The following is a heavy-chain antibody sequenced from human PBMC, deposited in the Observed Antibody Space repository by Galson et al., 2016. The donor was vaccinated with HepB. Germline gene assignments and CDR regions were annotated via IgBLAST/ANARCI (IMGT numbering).Heavy chain of an antibody. Sequence: SLRLSCAASGFTFTSHWMHWVRQAPGKGLVWVSRINSDGSSTKYADSVKGRFTISRDNAKNTLYLQMNSLTVEDTAVYYCTRDEIRGVIRFDHWDQGTLVAVSS. CDR3: TRDEIRGVIRFDH. J-gene: IGHJ4*02. D-gene: IGHD3-10*01. CDR1: GFTFTSHW. CDR2: INSDGSST. V-gene: IGHV3-74*03.